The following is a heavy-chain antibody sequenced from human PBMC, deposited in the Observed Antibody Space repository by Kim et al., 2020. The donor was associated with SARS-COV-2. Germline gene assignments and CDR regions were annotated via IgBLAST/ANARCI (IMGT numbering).Heavy chain of an antibody. CDR1: GFTFSSYG. CDR2: ISYDGSNK. D-gene: IGHD3-10*01. CDR3: AKDRYYYGSGSGPFDY. Sequence: GGSLRLSCAASGFTFSSYGMHWVRQAPGKGLEWVAVISYDGSNKYYADSVKGRFTISRDNSKNTLYLQMNSLRAEDTAVYYCAKDRYYYGSGSGPFDYWGQGTLVTVSS. V-gene: IGHV3-30*18. J-gene: IGHJ4*02.